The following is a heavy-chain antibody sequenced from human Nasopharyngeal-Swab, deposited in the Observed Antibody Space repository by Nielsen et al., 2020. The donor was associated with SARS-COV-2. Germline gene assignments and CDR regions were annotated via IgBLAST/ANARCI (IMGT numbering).Heavy chain of an antibody. CDR3: ARGLSRNWNDGGFFDY. CDR2: IYHSGST. Sequence: GSLRLSCTVSGYSISSGYYWGWIRQPPGKGLEWIGSIYHSGSTYYNPSLKSRVTISVDTSKNQFSLKLSSVTAADTAVYYCARGLSRNWNDGGFFDYWGQGTLVTVSS. CDR1: GYSISSGYY. J-gene: IGHJ4*02. V-gene: IGHV4-38-2*02. D-gene: IGHD1-20*01.